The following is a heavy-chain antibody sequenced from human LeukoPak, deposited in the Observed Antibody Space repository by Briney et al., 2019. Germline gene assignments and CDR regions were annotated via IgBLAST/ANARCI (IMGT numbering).Heavy chain of an antibody. D-gene: IGHD3-3*01. CDR1: GFTFSSYA. J-gene: IGHJ2*01. V-gene: IGHV3-23*01. CDR2: ISGSGGST. Sequence: GGSLRLSCAASGFTFSSYAMSWVRQTPGKGLEWVSSISGSGGSTNYADSVTGPFTISRGNSNNTLYLQMNSLRADDTAVYYCAKDGLRFLEWYLGYSDLWGRGTLVTVSS. CDR3: AKDGLRFLEWYLGYSDL.